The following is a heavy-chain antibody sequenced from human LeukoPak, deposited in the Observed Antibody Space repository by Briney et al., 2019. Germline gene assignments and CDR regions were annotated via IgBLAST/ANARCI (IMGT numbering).Heavy chain of an antibody. V-gene: IGHV4-39*01. CDR3: ARLNYGDYYFDY. CDR1: GDSISSNSYY. J-gene: IGHJ4*02. Sequence: PSETLSLTCSVSGDSISSNSYYWGWIRQPPGKGLEWIGSIYYSGSTDYNPSLKSRATISVDTSKNQLSLKLSSVTAADTAAYYCARLNYGDYYFDYWGQGTLVTVSS. D-gene: IGHD4-17*01. CDR2: IYYSGST.